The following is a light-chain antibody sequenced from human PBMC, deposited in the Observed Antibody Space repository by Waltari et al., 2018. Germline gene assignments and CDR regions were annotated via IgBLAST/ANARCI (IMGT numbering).Light chain of an antibody. J-gene: IGLJ2*01. CDR3: QASDSSTVE. V-gene: IGLV3-1*01. Sequence: SYELTQPPSVSVSPGQTASITCPGDQGGDKFACWYQQKPGQSPVLVIYQESKRPSGVPERFSGSNSGNTATLTICGTQAMDEADFYCQASDSSTVEFGGGTKLTVL. CDR1: QGGDKF. CDR2: QES.